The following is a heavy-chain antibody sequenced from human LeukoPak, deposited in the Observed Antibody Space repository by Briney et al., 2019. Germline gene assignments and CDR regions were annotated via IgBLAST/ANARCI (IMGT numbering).Heavy chain of an antibody. Sequence: PGGSLRLSCAASGFTFSSYEMNWVRQAPGKGLEWVSYISSSGSTIYYADSVKGRFTISRDNAKNSLYLQMNSLRAEDTAVYYCARHSPYYYDNSGGGYWGQGTLVTVSS. V-gene: IGHV3-48*03. CDR1: GFTFSSYE. J-gene: IGHJ4*02. D-gene: IGHD3-22*01. CDR2: ISSSGSTI. CDR3: ARHSPYYYDNSGGGY.